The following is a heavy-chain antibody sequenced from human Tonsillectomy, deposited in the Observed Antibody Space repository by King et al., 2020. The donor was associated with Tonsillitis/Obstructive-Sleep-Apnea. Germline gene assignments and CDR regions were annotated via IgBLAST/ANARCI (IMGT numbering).Heavy chain of an antibody. CDR2: INTDTGNP. V-gene: IGHV7-4-1*02. CDR3: ARVGPVAMLPTIPYFYYYFDV. D-gene: IGHD2-2*01. CDR1: GYTFTRNA. J-gene: IGHJ6*03. Sequence: QVQLVESGSEFKKPGASVTVSCKASGYTFTRNAMNWVRQAPGQGLEWMGWINTDTGNPTYAQGFTGRFVFSLDTSVSTAYLQISSLKAEDTAVYYCARVGPVAMLPTIPYFYYYFDVWGQGTTVAVSS.